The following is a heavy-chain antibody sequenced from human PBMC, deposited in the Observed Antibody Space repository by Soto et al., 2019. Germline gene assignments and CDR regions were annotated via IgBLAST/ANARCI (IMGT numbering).Heavy chain of an antibody. Sequence: PGGSLRLSCVASGFSIRNYGMHWVRQAPGKGLEWLTVISHDGSYKNYADSVKGRFTVSRDDSKNTVYLQMNSLRAEDTAVYYCARDWWEEPAGKETVSQFDYWGQGTLVTVSS. CDR3: ARDWWEEPAGKETVSQFDY. CDR1: GFSIRNYG. V-gene: IGHV3-30*03. D-gene: IGHD6-13*01. J-gene: IGHJ4*02. CDR2: ISHDGSYK.